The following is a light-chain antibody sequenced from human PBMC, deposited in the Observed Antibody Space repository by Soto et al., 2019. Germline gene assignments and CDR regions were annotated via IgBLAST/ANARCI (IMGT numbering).Light chain of an antibody. Sequence: QSALTQPRSVSGSPGQSVTISCTGTSRDIGAYNYVSWYQQHPGKAPKLMTYDVSKRPSGVPDRFSGSKSGNTASLTISGLQAEDEADYYCCSYAGSYTLIFGGGTKLTVL. CDR3: CSYAGSYTLI. CDR2: DVS. V-gene: IGLV2-11*01. J-gene: IGLJ2*01. CDR1: SRDIGAYNY.